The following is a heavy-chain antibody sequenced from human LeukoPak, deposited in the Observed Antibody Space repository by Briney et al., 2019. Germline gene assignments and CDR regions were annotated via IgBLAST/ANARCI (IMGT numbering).Heavy chain of an antibody. CDR2: IYYSGST. D-gene: IGHD2-2*03. Sequence: PSETLSLTCTVSGGSISSYYWSWIRQPPGKGLEWIGYIYYSGSTNYNPSLKSRVTISVDTSKNQFSLKLSSVTAADTAVYYCARAGYCSSTSCQTGPYYYYGMDVWGKGTTVTVSS. V-gene: IGHV4-59*01. CDR1: GGSISSYY. J-gene: IGHJ6*04. CDR3: ARAGYCSSTSCQTGPYYYYGMDV.